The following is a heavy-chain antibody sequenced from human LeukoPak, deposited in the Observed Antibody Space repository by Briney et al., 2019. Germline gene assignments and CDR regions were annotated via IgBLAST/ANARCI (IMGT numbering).Heavy chain of an antibody. Sequence: PSETLTLTCTVSGGSISSSTYYWRRIRQDPGKGLGWIWIIHYSDNTNYSPSLKCRVTISADMSNNHLSLNLNSVTAADTAVYYCARQTNRGTGNFDSWGQGTLVTVSS. CDR2: IHYSDNT. CDR3: ARQTNRGTGNFDS. J-gene: IGHJ4*02. V-gene: IGHV4-39*01. CDR1: GGSISSSTYY. D-gene: IGHD1-1*01.